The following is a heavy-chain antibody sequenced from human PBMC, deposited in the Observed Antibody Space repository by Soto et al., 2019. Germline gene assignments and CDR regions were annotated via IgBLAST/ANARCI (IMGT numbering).Heavy chain of an antibody. Sequence: TLSLTCAISGDSVSSNSAAWNWIRQSPSRGLEWLGRTYYRSKWYNDYAVSVKGRITINPDTSKNQFSLQLNSVTPEDTAVYYCARAGYSSSWPYYYYGMDVWGQGTTVTAP. CDR2: TYYRSKWYN. CDR1: GDSVSSNSAA. V-gene: IGHV6-1*01. J-gene: IGHJ6*02. D-gene: IGHD6-13*01. CDR3: ARAGYSSSWPYYYYGMDV.